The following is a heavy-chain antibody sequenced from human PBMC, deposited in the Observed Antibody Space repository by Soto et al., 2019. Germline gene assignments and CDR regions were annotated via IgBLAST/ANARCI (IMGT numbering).Heavy chain of an antibody. CDR2: ISAYNGNT. CDR3: ARERGYVDYDSGY. V-gene: IGHV1-18*01. D-gene: IGHD4-17*01. CDR1: GYTFTSYG. Sequence: QVQLVQSGAEVKKPWASVKVSCKASGYTFTSYGISWVRQAPGQGLEWMGWISAYNGNTNYAQKIQGRVTITTDTSTSTAYVELRSLSSADTAVYYCARERGYVDYDSGYWGQGTLVTVSS. J-gene: IGHJ4*02.